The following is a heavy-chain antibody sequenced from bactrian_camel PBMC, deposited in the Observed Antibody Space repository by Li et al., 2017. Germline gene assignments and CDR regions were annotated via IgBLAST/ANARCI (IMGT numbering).Heavy chain of an antibody. V-gene: IGHV3S53*01. CDR3: AADASAPLCDADVGGDFGY. D-gene: IGHD3*01. CDR1: GYTHSRDS. CDR2: IDNAGGT. Sequence: HVQLVESGGGLVQPGGSLKLSCVASGYTHSRDSYCMGWFRQAPGNEREQVALIDNAGGTSYQESVKGRFTISRDNAKNTMYLQMNSLKPEDTAVYYCAADASAPLCDADVGGDFGYWGQGTQVTVS. J-gene: IGHJ6*01.